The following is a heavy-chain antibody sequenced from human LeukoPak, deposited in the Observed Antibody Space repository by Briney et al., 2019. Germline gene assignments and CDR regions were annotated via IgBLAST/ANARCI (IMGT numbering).Heavy chain of an antibody. Sequence: SETLSLTCTVSGGSNSSSSYYWGWIRQPPGKGLEWIGSIYYSGSTYYNPSLKSRVTISVDTSKNQFSLKLSSVTAADTAVYYCARAIIAVADNWFDPWGQGTLVTVSS. CDR3: ARAIIAVADNWFDP. V-gene: IGHV4-39*07. CDR2: IYYSGST. J-gene: IGHJ5*02. D-gene: IGHD6-19*01. CDR1: GGSNSSSSYY.